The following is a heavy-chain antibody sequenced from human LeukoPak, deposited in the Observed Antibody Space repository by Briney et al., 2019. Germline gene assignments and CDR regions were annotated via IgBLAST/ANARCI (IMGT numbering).Heavy chain of an antibody. CDR2: IPPDGSGK. V-gene: IGHV3-7*01. CDR3: ATDLNWPGA. Sequence: GGSLRLSCAASGFTFSSFWMTWVRQAPGKGLEWVAAIPPDGSGKYYLDSVKGRFSISRDNADNSLYLQMNNLRADDSAVYYCATDLNWPGAWGQGTLVTVSS. CDR1: GFTFSSFW. D-gene: IGHD1-1*01. J-gene: IGHJ5*02.